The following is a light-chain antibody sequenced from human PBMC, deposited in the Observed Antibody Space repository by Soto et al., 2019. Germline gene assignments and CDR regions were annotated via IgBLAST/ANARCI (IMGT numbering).Light chain of an antibody. J-gene: IGKJ1*01. CDR1: ENVGKY. Sequence: DIPMTQSPSSKSASVGDRVTISCRASENVGKYLNWYQQKAGRAPELLIYGVSTLHSGVPSRFSGSGSGTEFSLFIASLQPEDSATYYCQQTHIIPWTFGHGAEVEIK. CDR3: QQTHIIPWT. CDR2: GVS. V-gene: IGKV1-39*01.